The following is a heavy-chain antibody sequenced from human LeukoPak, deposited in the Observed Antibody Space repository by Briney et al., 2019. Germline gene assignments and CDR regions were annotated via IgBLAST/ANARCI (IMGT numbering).Heavy chain of an antibody. CDR2: FDPEDGET. J-gene: IGHJ4*02. D-gene: IGHD2-21*02. Sequence: GASVKVSCKVSGYTLTELSMHWVRQAPGKGLEWMGGFDPEDGETIYAQKFQGRVTMAEDTSTDTAYMELSSLRSEDTAVYYCARGPRGGDGLYYCDYCGQGTLVTVSS. CDR1: GYTLTELS. V-gene: IGHV1-24*01. CDR3: ARGPRGGDGLYYCDY.